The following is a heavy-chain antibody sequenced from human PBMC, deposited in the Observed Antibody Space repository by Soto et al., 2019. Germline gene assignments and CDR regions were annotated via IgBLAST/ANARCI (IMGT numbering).Heavy chain of an antibody. D-gene: IGHD6-13*01. CDR1: GFTFSSYA. J-gene: IGHJ4*02. V-gene: IGHV3-23*01. CDR3: AKCFSSSWSPFDY. CDR2: ISGSGGST. Sequence: GGSLRLSCAASGFTFSSYAMSWVRQPPGKGLEWVSAISGSGGSTYYADSVKGRFTISRDNSKNTLYLQMNSLRAEDTAVYYCAKCFSSSWSPFDYWGQGTLVTVSS.